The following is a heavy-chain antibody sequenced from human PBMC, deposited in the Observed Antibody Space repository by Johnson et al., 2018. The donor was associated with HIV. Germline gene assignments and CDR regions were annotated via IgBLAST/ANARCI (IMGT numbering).Heavy chain of an antibody. V-gene: IGHV3-20*04. CDR1: GFTFDDYG. CDR3: ARHQVVDDAFDI. Sequence: VQLVESGGGVVRPGGSLRLSCAASGFTFDDYGMSWVRQAPGEGLEWVSDINWNGGSTGYVDSVTGRFTISRDNAKTSRYLQMNSLRAEDTAVYYCARHQVVDDAFDIWGQGTMVTVSS. J-gene: IGHJ3*02. D-gene: IGHD5-12*01. CDR2: INWNGGST.